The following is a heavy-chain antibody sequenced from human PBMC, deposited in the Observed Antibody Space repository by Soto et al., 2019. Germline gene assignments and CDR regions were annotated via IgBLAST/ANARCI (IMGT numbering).Heavy chain of an antibody. CDR1: GGSISSDNW. J-gene: IGHJ4*02. V-gene: IGHV4-4*02. Sequence: QVHLQESGPDLVRPSETLSLTCSFFGGSISSDNWWSWVRQTPGKGLEWIGEIYHSGNTNYNPSLKSRVTISVDKSKNQFSLKVTSVTAADPALYYCARLSASSKLRGVVINWGQGTLVTVSS. CDR3: ARLSASSKLRGVVIN. D-gene: IGHD3-10*01. CDR2: IYHSGNT.